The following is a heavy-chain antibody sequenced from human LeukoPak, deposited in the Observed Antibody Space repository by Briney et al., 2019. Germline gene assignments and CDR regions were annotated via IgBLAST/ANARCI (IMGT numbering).Heavy chain of an antibody. CDR1: AYTFTIYT. V-gene: IGHV1-3*01. J-gene: IGHJ3*02. Sequence: ASVTVSCTASAYTFTIYTIHWVRQAPGQRLEWMGWINAGNGNTRYSQNFQGRVTITRGTSATTAYMELSSLRSEDTAVYYCARTTRSWYEDNDAFDIWGQGTTVTVSS. CDR3: ARTTRSWYEDNDAFDI. D-gene: IGHD6-13*01. CDR2: INAGNGNT.